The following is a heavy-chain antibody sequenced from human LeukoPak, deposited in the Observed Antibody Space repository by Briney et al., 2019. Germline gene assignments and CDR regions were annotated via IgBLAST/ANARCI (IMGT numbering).Heavy chain of an antibody. Sequence: GASVKVSCKVSGNTLTQLSMHWVRQAPGKGLEWMGGFVPEDGETIYAHRFQGRVTITEDTSTDTAYIELVSLRPEDTAVYYCTTGLPIFGGRTPFDFGGQGALVTVSS. CDR1: GNTLTQLS. CDR3: TTGLPIFGGRTPFDF. J-gene: IGHJ4*02. D-gene: IGHD3-3*01. CDR2: FVPEDGET. V-gene: IGHV1-24*01.